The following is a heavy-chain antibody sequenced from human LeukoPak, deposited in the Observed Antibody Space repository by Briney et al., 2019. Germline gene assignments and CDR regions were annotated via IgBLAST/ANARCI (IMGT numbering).Heavy chain of an antibody. D-gene: IGHD6-19*01. CDR1: GYTFTSYA. V-gene: IGHV1-3*01. CDR3: ARSWQKQWLVDAFDI. Sequence: ASVKVSCKASGYTFTSYAMHWVRQAPRQRLEWMGWINAGNGNTKYSQKFQGRVTITRDTSASTAYMELSSLRSEDTAVYYCARSWQKQWLVDAFDIWGQGTMVTVSS. J-gene: IGHJ3*02. CDR2: INAGNGNT.